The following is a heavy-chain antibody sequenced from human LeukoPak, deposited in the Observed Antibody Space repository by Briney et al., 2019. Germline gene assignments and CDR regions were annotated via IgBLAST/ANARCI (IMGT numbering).Heavy chain of an antibody. V-gene: IGHV4-34*01. J-gene: IGHJ6*02. Sequence: PSETLSLTCAVYGGSLSGYYWSWIRQPPGKGLEWIGEINHSGSTNYNPSLKSRVTISVDTSKNQFSLKLSSVTAADTAVYYCARPLQPYYYYGMDVWGQGTTVTVSS. CDR2: INHSGST. CDR1: GGSLSGYY. CDR3: ARPLQPYYYYGMDV.